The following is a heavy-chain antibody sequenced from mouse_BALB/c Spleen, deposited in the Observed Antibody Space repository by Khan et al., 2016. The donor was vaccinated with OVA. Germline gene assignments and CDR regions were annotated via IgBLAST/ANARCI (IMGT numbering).Heavy chain of an antibody. V-gene: IGHV3-2*02. CDR2: INYSGST. Sequence: EVQLQESGPGLVKPSQSLSLTCTVTGYSITSDYAWNWIRQFPGNRLEWVGYINYSGSTSKNPSLQSRIFITRDTSKNQIFLQLNSVTTEDTATYYCVRGRSYWGQGTLVTVSA. CDR3: VRGRSY. J-gene: IGHJ3*01. CDR1: GYSITSDYA.